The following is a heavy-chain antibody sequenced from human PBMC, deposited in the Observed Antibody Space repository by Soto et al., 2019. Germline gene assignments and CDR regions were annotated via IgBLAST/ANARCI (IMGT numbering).Heavy chain of an antibody. J-gene: IGHJ4*02. Sequence: GGSLRLSSAASGFTFGSYASSWVRPAPGKGLEWVSLISGTCDSSEDANPAKGRFTISRDYSKTTVSLQMNSLRAEDTAVYFCAKDNGNYGSGSFSHWGQGTLVTVSS. CDR3: AKDNGNYGSGSFSH. V-gene: IGHV3-23*01. D-gene: IGHD3-10*01. CDR1: GFTFGSYA. CDR2: ISGTCDSS.